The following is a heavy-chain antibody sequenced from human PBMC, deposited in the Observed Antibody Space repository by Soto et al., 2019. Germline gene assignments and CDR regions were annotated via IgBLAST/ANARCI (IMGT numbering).Heavy chain of an antibody. CDR3: ASHCGGDCYSRSPHYYYYGMDV. D-gene: IGHD2-21*02. J-gene: IGHJ6*02. Sequence: QVQLVQSGAEVKKPGSSVKVSCKASGGTFSSYAISWVRQAPGQGLEWMGGIIPIFGTADYAQKFQGRGTITADESTSTAYMELSSLRSEDTAVYYCASHCGGDCYSRSPHYYYYGMDVWGQGTTVTVSS. CDR2: IIPIFGTA. V-gene: IGHV1-69*12. CDR1: GGTFSSYA.